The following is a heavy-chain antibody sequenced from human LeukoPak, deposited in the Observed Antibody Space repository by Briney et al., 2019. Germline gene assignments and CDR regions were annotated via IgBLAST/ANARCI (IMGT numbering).Heavy chain of an antibody. CDR2: ISGSGGSI. V-gene: IGHV3-23*01. D-gene: IGHD3-10*01. CDR1: GFTFSSYA. CDR3: AKDSTYYYGSGSYYNVSNY. J-gene: IGHJ4*02. Sequence: GGSLRLSCAASGFTFSSYAMSWVRQAPGKGLEWVSAISGSGGSIYYADSVKGRFTISRDNSKNTLYLQMNSLRAEDTAVYYCAKDSTYYYGSGSYYNVSNYWGQGTLVTVSS.